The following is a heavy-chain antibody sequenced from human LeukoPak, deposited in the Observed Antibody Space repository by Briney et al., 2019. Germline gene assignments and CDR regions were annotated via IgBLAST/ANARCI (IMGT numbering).Heavy chain of an antibody. V-gene: IGHV3-23*01. Sequence: GGSLRLSCAASGFTFDDYAMHWARQAPGKGLEWVSAMSGSGGSTYYADSVKGRFTISRDNSKNTLYLQMNSLRAEDTAVYYCAKWGCSGSDCYPFDYWGQGTLVTVSS. CDR3: AKWGCSGSDCYPFDY. CDR2: MSGSGGST. CDR1: GFTFDDYA. D-gene: IGHD2-21*02. J-gene: IGHJ4*02.